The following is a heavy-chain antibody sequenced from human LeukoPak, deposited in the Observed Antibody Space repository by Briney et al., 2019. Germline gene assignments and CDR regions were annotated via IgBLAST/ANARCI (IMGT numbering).Heavy chain of an antibody. CDR2: INHSGST. J-gene: IGHJ3*02. D-gene: IGHD3-9*01. CDR1: GGSFSGYY. Sequence: SETLSLTCAVYGGSFSGYYWSWIRQPPGKGLEWIGEINHSGSTNYNPSLKSRVTISVDTSKNQFSLKLSSVTAADTAVYYCARLVNPNAFDIWGQGTMVTVSS. V-gene: IGHV4-34*01. CDR3: ARLVNPNAFDI.